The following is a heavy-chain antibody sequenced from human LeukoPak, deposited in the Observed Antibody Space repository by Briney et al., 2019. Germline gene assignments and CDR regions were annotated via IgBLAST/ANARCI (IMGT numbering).Heavy chain of an antibody. D-gene: IGHD3-10*01. CDR3: AKGLHYYFYGSMNY. J-gene: IGHJ4*02. Sequence: PGRPLRLSCAASGFTFSSYGMHGLRQAPGKGLEWVAVISYDGSNKYYADSVKGRFTISRDNYERTLYLQMNSLRAEDTAVYYCAKGLHYYFYGSMNYWGQGTLVTVSS. V-gene: IGHV3-30*18. CDR2: ISYDGSNK. CDR1: GFTFSSYG.